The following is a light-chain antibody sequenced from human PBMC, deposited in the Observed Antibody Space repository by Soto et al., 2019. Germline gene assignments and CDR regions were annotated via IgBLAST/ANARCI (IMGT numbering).Light chain of an antibody. Sequence: DIQMTQSPSTLSASVGDRVPITCRASQSISSWLAWYQQKPGKAPKLLIYKASSLESGVPSRFSGSGSGTEFTLTISSLQPDDFATYYCQQYNSIRTFGQGTKVEIK. CDR3: QQYNSIRT. J-gene: IGKJ1*01. CDR1: QSISSW. CDR2: KAS. V-gene: IGKV1-5*03.